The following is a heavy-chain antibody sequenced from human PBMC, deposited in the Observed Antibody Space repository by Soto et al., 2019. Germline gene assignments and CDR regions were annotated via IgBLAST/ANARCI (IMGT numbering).Heavy chain of an antibody. CDR3: EKTPLHTSLTYYFDY. V-gene: IGHV3-23*01. J-gene: IGHJ4*02. CDR1: GFTFSSYA. Sequence: GGSLRLSCAASGFTFSSYAMSWVRQAPGKGLEWVSAISGSGGSTYYADSVKGRFTISRDNSKNTLYLQMNSLRAEDTAVYYCEKTPLHTSLTYYFDYWGQGTLVTVSS. CDR2: ISGSGGST. D-gene: IGHD3-3*01.